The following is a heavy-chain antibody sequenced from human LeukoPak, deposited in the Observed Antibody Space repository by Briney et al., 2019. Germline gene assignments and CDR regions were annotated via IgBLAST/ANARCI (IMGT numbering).Heavy chain of an antibody. J-gene: IGHJ5*02. CDR2: TSSSDSGK. CDR1: GFTLSSYA. V-gene: IGHV3-23*01. D-gene: IGHD3-22*01. CDR3: ARDLGQYYDTSDNWFDP. Sequence: PGGSLRLSCVVSGFTLSSYAMSWVRQAPGKGLEWVAATSSSDSGKYHADSVRGRFTISRDNSKNTVYLQMNSLRAEDTAVYYCARDLGQYYDTSDNWFDPWGQGTLVTVSS.